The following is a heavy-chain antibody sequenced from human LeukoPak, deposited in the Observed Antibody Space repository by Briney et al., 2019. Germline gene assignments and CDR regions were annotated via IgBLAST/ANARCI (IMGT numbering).Heavy chain of an antibody. CDR2: VKSDGSST. J-gene: IGHJ3*01. D-gene: IGHD1-26*01. CDR1: GFTFSSYW. Sequence: GGSLRLSCAASGFTFSSYWMHWVRQAPGKGLVWVSRVKSDGSSTNYADSVKGRFTVSRDNAKNTLILQMNSLRAEDTAVYYCARGGSPPEALGDTFDVWGHGTLVTVPS. V-gene: IGHV3-74*01. CDR3: ARGGSPPEALGDTFDV.